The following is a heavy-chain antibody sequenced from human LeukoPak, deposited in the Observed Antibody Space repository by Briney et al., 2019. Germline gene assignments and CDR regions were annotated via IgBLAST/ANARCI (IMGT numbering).Heavy chain of an antibody. V-gene: IGHV3-30*02. CDR2: IRYDGHNE. CDR3: AKDGPHTSNWPSYFDY. Sequence: GGSLRLSCAASRFTFNNYGMDWVRQAPGKGLEGVAFIRYDGHNEYYADSVKGRFIISRDNSKDIVYLQMNSLRAEDTAVYFCAKDGPHTSNWPSYFDYWGRGTLVTVSS. D-gene: IGHD6-13*01. J-gene: IGHJ4*02. CDR1: RFTFNNYG.